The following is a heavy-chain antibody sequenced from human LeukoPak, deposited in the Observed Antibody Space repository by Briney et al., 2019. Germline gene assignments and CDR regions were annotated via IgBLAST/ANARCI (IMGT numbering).Heavy chain of an antibody. CDR2: ISSSGSTT. J-gene: IGHJ3*02. Sequence: PGGSLRLSCAASGFTFSSYGMNWVRQAPGKGLEWVSYISSSGSTTYYADSVKGRVTISRDNAKSSLYLQVNSLRPEDTALYSCARDQGLTVPAGDALDIWGQGTMVTVSS. D-gene: IGHD4-17*01. CDR1: GFTFSSYG. V-gene: IGHV3-48*03. CDR3: ARDQGLTVPAGDALDI.